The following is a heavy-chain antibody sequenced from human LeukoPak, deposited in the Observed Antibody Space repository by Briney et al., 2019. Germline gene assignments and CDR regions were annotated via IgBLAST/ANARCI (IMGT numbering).Heavy chain of an antibody. J-gene: IGHJ4*02. CDR3: ARDFMATITDY. CDR2: TYSGCST. D-gene: IGHD5-24*01. Sequence: QPGGSLRLSCAASGFTDSDNYMSWLRQAPGKGLEWVSVTYSGCSTYYADSVKGRFTISRDNSKNTLYLQMNRLRAEDTAVYYCARDFMATITDYWGQGTLVTVSS. V-gene: IGHV3-66*01. CDR1: GFTDSDNY.